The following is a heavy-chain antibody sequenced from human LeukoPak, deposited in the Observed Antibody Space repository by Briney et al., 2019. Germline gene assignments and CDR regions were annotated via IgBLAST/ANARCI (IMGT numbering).Heavy chain of an antibody. V-gene: IGHV3-30*02. CDR3: AKDSSTGGSYFDY. J-gene: IGHJ4*02. D-gene: IGHD1-26*01. CDR1: GFTFSTYA. CDR2: IRYDGSNK. Sequence: GGSLRLSCAASGFTFSTYAMHRVRQAPGKGLEWVAFIRYDGSNKYYADSVKGRFTISSDNSKNSLYLQMNSLRAEDTAVYYCAKDSSTGGSYFDYWGQGTLVTVSS.